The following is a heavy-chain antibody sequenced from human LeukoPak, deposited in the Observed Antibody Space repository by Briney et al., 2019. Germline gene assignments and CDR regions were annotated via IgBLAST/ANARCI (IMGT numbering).Heavy chain of an antibody. CDR2: INIDGSNT. CDR3: ARSLGGAYDY. J-gene: IGHJ4*02. Sequence: SGGSLRLSCAASGFPFSSYWMHWVRQAPGKGLVWVSRINIDGSNTNCADSVEGRFTISRDNAKNTLYLQMDSLRAEDTAVYYCARSLGGAYDYWGQGTLVTVSS. D-gene: IGHD1-26*01. CDR1: GFPFSSYW. V-gene: IGHV3-74*01.